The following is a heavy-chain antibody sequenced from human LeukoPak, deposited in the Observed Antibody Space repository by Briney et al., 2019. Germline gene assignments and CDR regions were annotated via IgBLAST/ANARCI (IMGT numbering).Heavy chain of an antibody. D-gene: IGHD2-15*01. J-gene: IGHJ4*02. Sequence: GGSLRLSCAASGFTFSGYAMSWVRQAPGRGLEWVSTISGSGDITYYADSVKGRLTVSRDNSKNTLYLQMNSLRAEDTAVYYCAKDRRSGGSCSDYWGQGTLVTVSS. V-gene: IGHV3-23*01. CDR2: ISGSGDIT. CDR1: GFTFSGYA. CDR3: AKDRRSGGSCSDY.